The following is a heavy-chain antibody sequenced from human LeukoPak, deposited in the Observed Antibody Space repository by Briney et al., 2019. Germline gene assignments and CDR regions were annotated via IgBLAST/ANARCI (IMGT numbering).Heavy chain of an antibody. CDR2: ISYDGSNK. J-gene: IGHJ4*02. CDR1: GFTFSSYA. V-gene: IGHV3-30-3*01. Sequence: GRSLRLSCAASGFTFSSYAMHWVRQAPGKGLEWVAVISYDGSNKYYADSVKGRFTISRDNSKNTLYLQMNSLRAEDTAVYYCARDYFDYWGQGTLVTVSS. CDR3: ARDYFDY.